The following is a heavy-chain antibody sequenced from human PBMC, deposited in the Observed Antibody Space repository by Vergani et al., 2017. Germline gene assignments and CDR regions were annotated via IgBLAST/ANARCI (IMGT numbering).Heavy chain of an antibody. CDR2: IYYSGST. V-gene: IGHV4-39*07. J-gene: IGHJ4*02. Sequence: QLQLQESVPGLVKPSETLSLTCTVSGGPISSSSYYWGWIRQPPGKGLEWIGSIYYSGSTNYNPSLKSRVTISVDTSKNQFSLKLSSVTAADTAVYYCARAPYYYDSSGYYPSYYFDYWGQGTLVTVSS. CDR3: ARAPYYYDSSGYYPSYYFDY. CDR1: GGPISSSSYY. D-gene: IGHD3-22*01.